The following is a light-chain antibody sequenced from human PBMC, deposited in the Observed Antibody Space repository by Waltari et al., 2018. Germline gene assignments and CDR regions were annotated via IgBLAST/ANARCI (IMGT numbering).Light chain of an antibody. V-gene: IGLV2-14*03. CDR3: SSYSSDSTPVV. J-gene: IGLJ2*01. Sequence: SALTQPASVSGSLGQSIIISCTGTDSDVGIYDYVSWYQQHPGKAPRFLIYDVTKRPSGVSARFSGSKSGKTASLTISGLQADDEADYYCSSYSSDSTPVVFGGGTRVTVL. CDR2: DVT. CDR1: DSDVGIYDY.